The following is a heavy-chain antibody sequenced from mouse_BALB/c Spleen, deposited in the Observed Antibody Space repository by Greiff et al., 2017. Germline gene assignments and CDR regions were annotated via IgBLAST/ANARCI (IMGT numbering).Heavy chain of an antibody. CDR1: GFAFSSYD. CDR2: ISSGGGST. Sequence: EVKLMESGGGLVKPGGSLKLSCAASGFAFSSYDMSWVRQTPEKRLEWVAYISSGGGSTYYPDTVKGRFTISIDNAKNTLYLQMSSLKSEDTAMYYCARDGGDGYSFDYWGQGTTLTVSS. D-gene: IGHD2-3*01. CDR3: ARDGGDGYSFDY. V-gene: IGHV5-12-1*01. J-gene: IGHJ2*01.